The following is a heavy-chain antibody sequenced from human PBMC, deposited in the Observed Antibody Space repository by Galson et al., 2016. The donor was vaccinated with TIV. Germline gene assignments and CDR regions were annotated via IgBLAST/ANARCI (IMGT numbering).Heavy chain of an antibody. Sequence: SLRLSCAASGFTLSHFGMHWVRQSPGKGLEWLAVILYDGSSQFYADSVEGRFAISRDNSKNTWYLQMNSLGAEDTALYYCAKSGDSRSIDSWGQGTLVIVSS. CDR2: ILYDGSSQ. CDR3: AKSGDSRSIDS. V-gene: IGHV3-30*18. D-gene: IGHD3-22*01. J-gene: IGHJ4*02. CDR1: GFTLSHFG.